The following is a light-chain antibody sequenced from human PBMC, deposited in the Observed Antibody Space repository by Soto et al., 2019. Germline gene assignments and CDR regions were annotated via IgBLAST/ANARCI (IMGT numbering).Light chain of an antibody. J-gene: IGLJ2*01. CDR1: VLARKN. Sequence: SYELTQPSSVSASPGQTATITCSGDVLARKNARWFQHKPGQAPLLVIYKNSERPSGIPERFPGSTSGTTATLTISGAHIEDEADYYCYSAADNTGIFGGGTKLAVL. V-gene: IGLV3-27*01. CDR2: KNS. CDR3: YSAADNTGI.